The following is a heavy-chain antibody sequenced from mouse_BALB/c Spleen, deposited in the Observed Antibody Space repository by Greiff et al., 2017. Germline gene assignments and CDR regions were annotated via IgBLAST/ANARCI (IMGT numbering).Heavy chain of an antibody. D-gene: IGHD4-1*01. J-gene: IGHJ2*01. V-gene: IGHV5-6*01. CDR1: GFTFSSYG. Sequence: EVKVVESGGDLVKPGGSLKLSCAASGFTFSSYGMSWVRQTPDKRLEWVATISSGGSYTYYPDSVKGRFTISRDNAKNTLYLQMSSLKSEDTAMYYCARHRGLGKDYFDYWGQGTTLTVSS. CDR2: ISSGGSYT. CDR3: ARHRGLGKDYFDY.